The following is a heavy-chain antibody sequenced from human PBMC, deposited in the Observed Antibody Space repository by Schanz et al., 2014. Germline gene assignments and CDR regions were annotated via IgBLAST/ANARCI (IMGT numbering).Heavy chain of an antibody. CDR1: GYTFTSHG. V-gene: IGHV1-18*04. CDR3: ARAGYCRDSGCYSLGIES. Sequence: QVQLVQSGPEVTEPGASVKVSCKASGYTFTSHGITWVRQAPGQGLEWMGRTKTYNGDTAYAQNMKGRFGITRETAASTAYMELSSLRSDDTAVYYCARAGYCRDSGCYSLGIESWGQGTLVTVSS. D-gene: IGHD2-15*01. CDR2: TKTYNGDT. J-gene: IGHJ4*02.